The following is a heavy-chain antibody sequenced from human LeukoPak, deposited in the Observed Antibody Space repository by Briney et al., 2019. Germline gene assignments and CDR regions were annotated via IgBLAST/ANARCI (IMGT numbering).Heavy chain of an antibody. CDR1: GYTFTSYG. D-gene: IGHD2-2*01. CDR3: ARAGCSSTSCYYADY. J-gene: IGHJ4*02. V-gene: IGHV1-18*01. CDR2: ISAYNGNT. Sequence: ASVKVSCKASGYTFTSYGISWVRQAPGQGHEWMGWISAYNGNTNYAQKLQGRVTMTTDTSTSTAYMELRSLRSDDTAVYYCARAGCSSTSCYYADYWGQGTLVTVSS.